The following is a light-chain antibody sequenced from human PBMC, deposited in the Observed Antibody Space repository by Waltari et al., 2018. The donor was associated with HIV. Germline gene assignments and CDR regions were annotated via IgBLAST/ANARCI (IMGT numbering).Light chain of an antibody. V-gene: IGKV1-8*01. J-gene: IGKJ4*01. CDR3: QQYYSYPLT. Sequence: AIRMTQSPSSFSASTGDRLTITCRASQGISSYLACYQQKPGKAPKLLIYAASTLQSGVPSRFSGSGSGTDFTLTISCLQSEDFATYYCQQYYSYPLTIGGGTKVEIK. CDR1: QGISSY. CDR2: AAS.